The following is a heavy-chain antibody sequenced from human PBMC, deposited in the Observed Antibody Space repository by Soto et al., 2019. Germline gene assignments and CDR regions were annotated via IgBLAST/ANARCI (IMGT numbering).Heavy chain of an antibody. D-gene: IGHD5-12*01. V-gene: IGHV1-69*01. CDR1: GGTFSSYA. J-gene: IGHJ3*02. CDR2: IIPIFGTA. CDR3: AREARRGDGYNVAFDI. Sequence: QVQLVQSGAEVKKPGSSVKVSCKASGGTFSSYAISWVRQAPGQGLEWMGGIIPIFGTANYTQKFQGRVTITADESTSTAYMELSSLRSEDTAVYYCAREARRGDGYNVAFDIWGQGTMVTVSS.